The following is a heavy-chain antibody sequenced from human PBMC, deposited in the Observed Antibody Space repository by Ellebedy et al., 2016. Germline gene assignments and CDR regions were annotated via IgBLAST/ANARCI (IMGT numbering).Heavy chain of an antibody. CDR2: ISSSSSYT. J-gene: IGHJ3*02. CDR1: GFTFSDYY. V-gene: IGHV3-11*06. Sequence: GESLKISCAASGFTFSDYYMSWIRQAPGKGLEWVSYISSSSSYTNYADSVKGRFTISRDNAKNSLYLQMNSLRAEDTAVYYCARGGGYGDLIQCLSYDGCAFDIWGQGTMVTVSS. D-gene: IGHD4-17*01. CDR3: ARGGGYGDLIQCLSYDGCAFDI.